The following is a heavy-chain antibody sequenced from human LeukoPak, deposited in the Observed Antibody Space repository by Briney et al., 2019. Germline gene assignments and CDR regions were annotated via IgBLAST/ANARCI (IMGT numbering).Heavy chain of an antibody. CDR1: GTAFRTYA. CDR2: ISINGGST. J-gene: IGHJ5*02. D-gene: IGHD5-12*01. V-gene: IGHV3-64D*06. Sequence: GGSLRLSCSASGTAFRTYAMHWVHQPPGKGLYYVSAISINGGSTYYADSVRGRFTISRDNSKNTLYLQMSSLRPDDTAVYYCVRTYDENPLGWFDPWGQGTLVTVSS. CDR3: VRTYDENPLGWFDP.